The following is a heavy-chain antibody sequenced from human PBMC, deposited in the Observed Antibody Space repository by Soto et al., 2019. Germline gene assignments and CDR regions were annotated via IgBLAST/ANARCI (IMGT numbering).Heavy chain of an antibody. V-gene: IGHV1-46*03. J-gene: IGHJ6*03. CDR3: ARSSIAARPGYYYYYMDV. D-gene: IGHD6-6*01. CDR2: INPSGGST. CDR1: GYTFTSYY. Sequence: ASVKVSCKASGYTFTSYYMHWVRQAPGQGLEWMGIINPSGGSTSYAQKFQGRVTMTRDTSTSTVYMELSSLRSEDTAVYYCARSSIAARPGYYYYYMDVWGKGTTVTVSS.